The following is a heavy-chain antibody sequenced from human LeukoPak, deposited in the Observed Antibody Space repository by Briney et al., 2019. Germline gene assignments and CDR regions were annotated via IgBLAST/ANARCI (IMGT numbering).Heavy chain of an antibody. D-gene: IGHD5-18*01. CDR1: GFTFSNAW. V-gene: IGHV3-11*06. CDR3: ARDAAIRGYSYGMDV. J-gene: IGHJ6*02. Sequence: PGGSLRLSCAASGFTFSNAWMNWVRQAPGKGLEWVSYISSSSSYTNYADSVKGRFTISRDNAKNSLYLQMNSLRAEDTAVYYCARDAAIRGYSYGMDVWGQGTTVTVSS. CDR2: ISSSSSYT.